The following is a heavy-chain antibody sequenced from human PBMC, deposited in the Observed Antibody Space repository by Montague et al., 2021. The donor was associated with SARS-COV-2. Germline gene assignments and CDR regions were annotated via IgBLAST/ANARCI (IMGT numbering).Heavy chain of an antibody. Sequence: SETLSLTCTVSVGSISNYYWTWIRQPPGKGLEWIGHIYDSGSANYNPSLKSRSTISVDTSNNQFSLRLSSVTAADTAVYYCARAYCGGDCHVGPWGQGILVTVSS. CDR3: ARAYCGGDCHVGP. CDR2: IYDSGSA. CDR1: VGSISNYY. J-gene: IGHJ5*02. V-gene: IGHV4-59*01. D-gene: IGHD2-21*02.